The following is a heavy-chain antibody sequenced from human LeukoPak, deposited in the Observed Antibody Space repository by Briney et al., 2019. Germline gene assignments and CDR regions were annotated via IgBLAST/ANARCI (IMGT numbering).Heavy chain of an antibody. D-gene: IGHD2-2*01. Sequence: GGSLRLSCTDSGFSFSSYAMHWVRQSPGKGLEWVAVTSNHGNDGFYADSVKGRFTISRDNSKKTLYLQMDSLRPEDTGVYYCTTDRGAMNDFDYWGQGTLVTVSS. J-gene: IGHJ4*02. CDR1: GFSFSSYA. CDR2: TSNHGNDG. CDR3: TTDRGAMNDFDY. V-gene: IGHV3-30*01.